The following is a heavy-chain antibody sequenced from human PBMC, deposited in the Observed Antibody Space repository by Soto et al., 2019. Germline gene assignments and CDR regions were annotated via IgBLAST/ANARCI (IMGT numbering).Heavy chain of an antibody. CDR1: GGSISSSSYY. J-gene: IGHJ5*02. D-gene: IGHD2-21*02. CDR3: ARLPNGAYCGGDCYSFDP. CDR2: IYYSGST. V-gene: IGHV4-39*01. Sequence: QLQLQESGPGLVRPSETLSLTCTVSGGSISSSSYYWGWIRQPPGKGLEWIGNIYYSGSTSYNPSLKSRVTITVDTSKNQFSLRLSSVTAADTAVYYCARLPNGAYCGGDCYSFDPWGQGTLVTVSS.